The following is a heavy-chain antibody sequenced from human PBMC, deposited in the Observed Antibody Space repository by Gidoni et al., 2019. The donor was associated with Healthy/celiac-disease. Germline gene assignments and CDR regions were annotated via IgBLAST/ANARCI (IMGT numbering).Heavy chain of an antibody. Sequence: EVQLLESGGGLVQPGGSLRLSCAASGFPFSSYAMSWVRQAPGKGLEWVSAISGSGGSTYYADSVKGRFTISRDNSKNTLYLQMNSLRAEDTAVYYCASGPNYYYDSSGYYLDYWGQGTLVTVSS. V-gene: IGHV3-23*01. CDR3: ASGPNYYYDSSGYYLDY. J-gene: IGHJ4*02. D-gene: IGHD3-22*01. CDR2: ISGSGGST. CDR1: GFPFSSYA.